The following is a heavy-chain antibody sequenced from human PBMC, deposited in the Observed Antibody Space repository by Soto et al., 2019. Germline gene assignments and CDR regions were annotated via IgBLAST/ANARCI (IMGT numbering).Heavy chain of an antibody. V-gene: IGHV3-33*08. CDR3: ARGHYYGSGSPGY. CDR2: IWYDGSNK. CDR1: GITFSGYW. J-gene: IGHJ4*02. D-gene: IGHD3-10*01. Sequence: GGSLRLSCVASGITFSGYWMHWVRQAPGKGLEWVAVIWYDGSNKYYADSVKGRFTISRDNSKNTLYLQMNSLRAEDTALYYCARGHYYGSGSPGYWGQGTLVTVSS.